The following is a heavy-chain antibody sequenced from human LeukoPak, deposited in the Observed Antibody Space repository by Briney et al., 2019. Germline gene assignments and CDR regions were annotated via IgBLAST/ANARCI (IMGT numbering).Heavy chain of an antibody. CDR1: GYTFTGYY. CDR3: ARSYDYVWGSWVNYYMDV. V-gene: IGHV1-2*06. J-gene: IGHJ6*03. CDR2: INPNSGGT. D-gene: IGHD3-16*01. Sequence: ASVKLSCKASGYTFTGYYMHWVRQAPGQGLEWMGRINPNSGGTNYAQKFQGRVTMTRDTSISTAYMELSRLRSDDTAVYYCARSYDYVWGSWVNYYMDVWGKGTTVTVSS.